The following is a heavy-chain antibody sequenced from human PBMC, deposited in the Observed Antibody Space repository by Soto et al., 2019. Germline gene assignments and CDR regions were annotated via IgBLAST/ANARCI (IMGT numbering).Heavy chain of an antibody. CDR3: ARVSRDYYYYMDV. CDR1: GFTVSSNY. CDR2: IYSGGST. V-gene: IGHV3-53*04. J-gene: IGHJ6*03. Sequence: GGSLRLSCAASGFTVSSNYMSWVRQAPGKGLEWVSVIYSGGSTYYADSVKGRFTISRHNSKNTLYLQMNSLRAEDTAVYYCARVSRDYYYYMDVWGKGTTVTVSS.